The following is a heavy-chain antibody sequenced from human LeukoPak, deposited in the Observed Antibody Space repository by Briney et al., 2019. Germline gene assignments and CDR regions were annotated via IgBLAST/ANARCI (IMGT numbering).Heavy chain of an antibody. Sequence: GGSLRLSCAGSGFTFSIYAMAWVRQAPGKGLEWVSAISSGGSNTNYADSVKGRFTMSRDNSKNTLYLQMNSPTAEDTAVYYCGRRSCSGGSCNCDYWGQGTLVTVSS. CDR1: GFTFSIYA. D-gene: IGHD2-15*01. CDR2: ISSGGSNT. J-gene: IGHJ4*02. CDR3: GRRSCSGGSCNCDY. V-gene: IGHV3-23*01.